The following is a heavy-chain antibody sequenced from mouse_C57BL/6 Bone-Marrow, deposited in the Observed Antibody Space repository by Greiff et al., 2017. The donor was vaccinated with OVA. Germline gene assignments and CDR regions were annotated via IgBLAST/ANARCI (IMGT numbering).Heavy chain of an antibody. J-gene: IGHJ3*01. CDR1: GYTFTSYW. Sequence: DVQLQQSGTVLARPGASVKMSCKTSGYTFTSYWMHWVKQRPGQGLEWIGAIYPGNSDTSYNQKFKGKAKLTAVTSASTAYMELSSLTNEDSAVYYCTRGSRFAYWGQGTLVTVSA. D-gene: IGHD1-1*01. CDR3: TRGSRFAY. V-gene: IGHV1-5*01. CDR2: IYPGNSDT.